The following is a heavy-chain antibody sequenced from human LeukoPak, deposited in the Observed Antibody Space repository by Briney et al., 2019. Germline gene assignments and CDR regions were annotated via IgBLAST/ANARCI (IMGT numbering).Heavy chain of an antibody. D-gene: IGHD5-18*01. Sequence: PGGSLRLSCAASGFTFSNYWMNWVRQAPGKGLECVASIKEDGSEKYYVDPVKGRFTISRDNARNSLSLQMNSLTAEDTALYYCARGLGYGWFDPWGQGTLVTVSS. CDR2: IKEDGSEK. CDR3: ARGLGYGWFDP. CDR1: GFTFSNYW. V-gene: IGHV3-7*05. J-gene: IGHJ5*02.